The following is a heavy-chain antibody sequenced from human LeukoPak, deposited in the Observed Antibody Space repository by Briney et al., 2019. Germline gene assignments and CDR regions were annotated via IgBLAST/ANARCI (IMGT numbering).Heavy chain of an antibody. CDR1: GFTFSNYD. J-gene: IGHJ4*02. CDR2: ISGSGGST. Sequence: GGSLRLSCAASGFTFSNYDMIWVRQAPGKGLEWVSTISGSGGSTYYADSVKGRFTISRDNSKNTLSLQMNSLRGEDTAVYYCAKAAYYDFRSGSDYWGQGTLVTVSS. V-gene: IGHV3-23*01. CDR3: AKAAYYDFRSGSDY. D-gene: IGHD3-3*01.